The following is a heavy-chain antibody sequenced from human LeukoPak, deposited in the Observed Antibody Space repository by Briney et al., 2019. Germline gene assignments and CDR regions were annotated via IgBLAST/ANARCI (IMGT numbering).Heavy chain of an antibody. Sequence: GGSLRLSCTASGFTFSTYAIYWVRQGPGKGLEWVAVISYDGSNEYYADSVKGRFTISRDNSKNTLYLQMNSLKPEDTAVYYCARARTRLPLDCWGQGTLVTVSS. CDR2: ISYDGSNE. CDR1: GFTFSTYA. CDR3: ARARTRLPLDC. D-gene: IGHD5-12*01. V-gene: IGHV3-30*04. J-gene: IGHJ4*02.